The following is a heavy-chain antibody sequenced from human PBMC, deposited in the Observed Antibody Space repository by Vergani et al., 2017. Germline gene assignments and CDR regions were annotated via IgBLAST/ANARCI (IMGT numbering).Heavy chain of an antibody. Sequence: QVQLVQSGAEVKKPGSSVKVSCKASGGTFTSYDINWVRQATGQGLEWMGWMNPNSGNTGYAQKFQGRVTMTRNTSISTAYMELSSLRSEDTAVYYCARVLYTGWGQDVWGKGTTVTVSS. V-gene: IGHV1-8*01. J-gene: IGHJ6*04. CDR3: ARVLYTGWGQDV. D-gene: IGHD7-27*01. CDR1: GGTFTSYD. CDR2: MNPNSGNT.